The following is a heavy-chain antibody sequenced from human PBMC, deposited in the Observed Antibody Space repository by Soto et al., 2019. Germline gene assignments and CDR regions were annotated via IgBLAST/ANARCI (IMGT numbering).Heavy chain of an antibody. V-gene: IGHV1-3*01. J-gene: IGHJ4*02. Sequence: GASVKVSCKASGYTFTSYAMHWVRQAPGQRLEWMGWINAGNGNTKYSQKFQGRVTITRDTSASTAYMELSSLRSEDTAVYYCARDVGIAVFSVFDYWGQGTLVTVSS. CDR1: GYTFTSYA. D-gene: IGHD6-19*01. CDR2: INAGNGNT. CDR3: ARDVGIAVFSVFDY.